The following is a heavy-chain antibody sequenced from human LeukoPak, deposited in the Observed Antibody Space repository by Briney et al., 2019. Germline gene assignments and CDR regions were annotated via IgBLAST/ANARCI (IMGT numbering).Heavy chain of an antibody. CDR1: GGSISSSSYY. J-gene: IGHJ6*03. CDR2: IYYSGST. V-gene: IGHV4-39*01. D-gene: IGHD4-11*01. Sequence: SETLSLTCTVSGGSISSSSYYWGWIRQPPGKGLEWIGSIYYSGSTYYNPSLKSRVTISVDTSKNQFSLKLSSVTAADTAVYYCEGVTTSDYYYYYMDVWGKGTTVTVSS. CDR3: EGVTTSDYYYYYMDV.